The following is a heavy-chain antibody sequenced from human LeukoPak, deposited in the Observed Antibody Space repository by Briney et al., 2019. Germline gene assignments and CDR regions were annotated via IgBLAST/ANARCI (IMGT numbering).Heavy chain of an antibody. CDR3: ARTMVRGVIIKRVRFDP. V-gene: IGHV1-8*01. CDR2: MNPNSGNT. CDR1: GYTFTSYD. D-gene: IGHD3-10*01. J-gene: IGHJ5*02. Sequence: ASVKVSCKASGYTFTSYDINWVRQATGQGVEWMGWMNPNSGNTGCAQKFHGRVTMNMNTAISAAYMELNNLRYEHTAVYYCARTMVRGVIIKRVRFDPWGQGTLVPVSS.